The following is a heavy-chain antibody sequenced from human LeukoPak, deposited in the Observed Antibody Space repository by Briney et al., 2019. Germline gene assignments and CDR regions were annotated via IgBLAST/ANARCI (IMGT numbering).Heavy chain of an antibody. Sequence: GASVTVSFKASGYTFTVYYMHWVRQAPGQALEWMGWINPNSGGTNYAQKFQDRVTMTRDTSISTAYMELTRLRSDDTGVYYCATGGSNWSFDYWGQGTLVTVSS. D-gene: IGHD4-11*01. CDR2: INPNSGGT. CDR1: GYTFTVYY. V-gene: IGHV1-2*02. CDR3: ATGGSNWSFDY. J-gene: IGHJ4*02.